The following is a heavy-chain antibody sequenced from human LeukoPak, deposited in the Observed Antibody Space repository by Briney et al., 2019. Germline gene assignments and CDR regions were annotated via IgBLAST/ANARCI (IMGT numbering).Heavy chain of an antibody. CDR2: IYYSGST. D-gene: IGHD5-12*01. Sequence: SETLCLTCTVSGGSISSYYWSWIRQPPGKGLEWIGYIYYSGSTNYNPSLKSRVTISVDTSKNQFSLKLSSVTAADTGVNYSVSCGYDGYFDYWGQGTLVTVSS. CDR1: GGSISSYY. J-gene: IGHJ4*02. CDR3: VSCGYDGYFDY. V-gene: IGHV4-59*01.